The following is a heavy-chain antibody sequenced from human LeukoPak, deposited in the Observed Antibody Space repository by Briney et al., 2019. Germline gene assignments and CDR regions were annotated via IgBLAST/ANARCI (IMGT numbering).Heavy chain of an antibody. CDR1: GFTFDDYA. V-gene: IGHV3-9*03. CDR3: AKDKDFWSGYLTD. J-gene: IGHJ4*02. Sequence: GGSLRLSCAASGFTFDDYAMHWVRQAPGKGLGWVSGISWNSGSIGYADSVKGRFTISRDNAKNSLYLQMNSLRAEYMALYYCAKDKDFWSGYLTDWGQGTLVTVSS. D-gene: IGHD3-3*01. CDR2: ISWNSGSI.